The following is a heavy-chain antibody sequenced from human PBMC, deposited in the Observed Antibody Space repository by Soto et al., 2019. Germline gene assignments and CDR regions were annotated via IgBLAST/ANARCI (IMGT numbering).Heavy chain of an antibody. CDR3: ARDLYYDSSGSVNAFDI. D-gene: IGHD3-22*01. CDR1: GGTFSSYA. V-gene: IGHV1-69*13. CDR2: IIPIFGTA. J-gene: IGHJ3*02. Sequence: GASVKVSCMASGGTFSSYAISWVRQAPGQGLEWMGGIIPIFGTANYAQKFQGRVTITADESTSTAYMELSSLRSEDTAVYYCARDLYYDSSGSVNAFDIWGQGTMVTVSS.